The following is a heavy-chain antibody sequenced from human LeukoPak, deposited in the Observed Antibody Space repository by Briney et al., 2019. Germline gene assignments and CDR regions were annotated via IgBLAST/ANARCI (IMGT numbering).Heavy chain of an antibody. Sequence: GGSLRLSCVTSGFNFSTFVMNWVRQAPGKGLEWISSISGSGSIPYYADSVKGRFTVSRDNSKNTFSLHMNSLRAEDTALYCCAKDGRFGDFDHWGQGTLVAVSS. CDR2: ISGSGSIP. V-gene: IGHV3-23*01. CDR3: AKDGRFGDFDH. D-gene: IGHD2-15*01. J-gene: IGHJ4*02. CDR1: GFNFSTFV.